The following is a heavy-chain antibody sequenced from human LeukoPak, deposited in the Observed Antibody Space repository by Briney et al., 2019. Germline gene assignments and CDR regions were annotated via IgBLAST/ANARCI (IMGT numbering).Heavy chain of an antibody. CDR1: GGTFSSYA. CDR3: ARERSSVDTAMVIYWFDP. Sequence: SAKVSCKASGGTFSSYAISWVRQAPGQGLEWMGRIIPILGIANYAQKFQGRVTITADKSTSTAYMELSSLRSEDTAVYYCARERSSVDTAMVIYWFDPWGQGTLVTVSS. J-gene: IGHJ5*02. CDR2: IIPILGIA. V-gene: IGHV1-69*04. D-gene: IGHD5-18*01.